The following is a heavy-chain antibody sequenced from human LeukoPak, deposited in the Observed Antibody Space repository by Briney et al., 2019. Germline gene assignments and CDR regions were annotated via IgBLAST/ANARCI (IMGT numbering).Heavy chain of an antibody. CDR2: INPSGGST. CDR1: GYTFTSYY. V-gene: IGHV1-46*01. D-gene: IGHD5-18*01. CDR3: GRDSGLGYNYGGSDY. Sequence: ASVKVSCKASGYTFTSYYMHWVRQAPGQGLEWMGIINPSGGSTSYAQKFQGRVTMTRDTSTSTVYMELSSLRSEDTAVYYCGRDSGLGYNYGGSDYWGQGTLVTVSS. J-gene: IGHJ4*02.